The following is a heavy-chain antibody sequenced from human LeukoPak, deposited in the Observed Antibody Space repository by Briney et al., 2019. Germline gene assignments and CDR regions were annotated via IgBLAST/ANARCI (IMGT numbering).Heavy chain of an antibody. D-gene: IGHD1-26*01. CDR2: IYTSGST. V-gene: IGHV4-4*07. Sequence: SETLSLTCTVSGGSISSYYWSWIRQPAGKGLEWIGRIYTSGSTNYNPSLKSQVTMSVDTSKNQFSLKLSSVTAAGTAVYYCARGGRGVGAQRPLDYWGQGTLVTVSS. CDR3: ARGGRGVGAQRPLDY. J-gene: IGHJ4*02. CDR1: GGSISSYY.